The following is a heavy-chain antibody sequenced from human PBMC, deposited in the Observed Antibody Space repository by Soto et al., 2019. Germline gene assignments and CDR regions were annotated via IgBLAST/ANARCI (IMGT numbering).Heavy chain of an antibody. CDR3: ARNQVDGGYSYGTDY. CDR2: IIPIFGTA. V-gene: IGHV1-69*13. CDR1: GGTFSSYA. Sequence: ASVKVSCKASGGTFSSYAISWVRQAPGQGLEWMGGIIPIFGTANYAQKFQGRVTITADESTSTAYMELSSLRSEDTAVYYCARNQVDGGYSYGTDYWGQGTLVTVSS. D-gene: IGHD5-18*01. J-gene: IGHJ4*02.